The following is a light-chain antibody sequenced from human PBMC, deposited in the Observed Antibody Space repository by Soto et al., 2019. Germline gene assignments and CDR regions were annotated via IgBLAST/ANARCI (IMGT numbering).Light chain of an antibody. CDR2: AAS. Sequence: DIQMTQSPASLSASVGDRVTITCRASQNIYTYLNWYQQKPGKAPNLLIYAASVWESGVPSRVSGSGSGTDFTLTISSLQPEDFATYYCQQSYGTPWTFGQGTRVEVK. J-gene: IGKJ1*01. CDR3: QQSYGTPWT. V-gene: IGKV1-39*01. CDR1: QNIYTY.